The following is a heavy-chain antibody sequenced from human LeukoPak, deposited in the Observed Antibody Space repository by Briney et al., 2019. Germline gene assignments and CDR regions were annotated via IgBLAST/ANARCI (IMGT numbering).Heavy chain of an antibody. J-gene: IGHJ4*02. Sequence: SETLSLTCTVSGGSVSGNTYYWVWIRQPPGKGLEWIGSTYSGGTAHYNPSLRCRVTISVDTSKSQISLKLNSLTAADTAVYYCARRVLGSGRQDCWGQGTLVTVSS. V-gene: IGHV4-39*01. CDR2: TYSGGTA. CDR3: ARRVLGSGRQDC. CDR1: GGSVSGNTYY. D-gene: IGHD3-10*01.